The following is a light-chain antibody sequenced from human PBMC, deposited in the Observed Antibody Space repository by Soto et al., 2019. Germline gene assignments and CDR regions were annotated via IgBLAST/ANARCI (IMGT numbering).Light chain of an antibody. Sequence: GDRVTITCLASQTISTWMAWYQQKPGKAPKLLVYDASTLQSGVASRFSGSGSGTEFTLIISGLQPDDSATYYCQQFNSYPITFGQGTRLEIK. V-gene: IGKV1-5*01. CDR2: DAS. J-gene: IGKJ5*01. CDR1: QTISTW. CDR3: QQFNSYPIT.